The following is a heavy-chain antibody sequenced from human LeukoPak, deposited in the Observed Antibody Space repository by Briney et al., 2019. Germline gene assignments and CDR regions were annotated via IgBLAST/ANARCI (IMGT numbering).Heavy chain of an antibody. D-gene: IGHD5-18*01. CDR1: GGSISSYY. V-gene: IGHV4-4*07. Sequence: PSETLSLTCTVSGGSISSYYWSWIRQPAGKGLEWIGRIYTSGSTNYNPSLKSRVTMSVDTSKNQLSLKLSSVTAADTAVYYCARDRGYSYGWFSPDAFDIWGQGTMVTVSS. CDR3: ARDRGYSYGWFSPDAFDI. J-gene: IGHJ3*02. CDR2: IYTSGST.